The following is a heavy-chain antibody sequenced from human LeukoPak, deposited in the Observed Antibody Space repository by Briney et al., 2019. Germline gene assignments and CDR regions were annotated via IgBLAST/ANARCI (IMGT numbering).Heavy chain of an antibody. CDR2: ISGSGGST. CDR1: GFTFSSYA. D-gene: IGHD3-22*01. J-gene: IGHJ4*02. CDR3: AKSGDYYDSSGYADY. V-gene: IGHV3-23*01. Sequence: GGSLRLSCAASGFTFSSYAMSWVRQAPGKGLEWVSAISGSGGSTYYADSVKGRFTTSRDNSKNTLYLQMNSLRAEDTAVYYCAKSGDYYDSSGYADYWGQGTLVTVSS.